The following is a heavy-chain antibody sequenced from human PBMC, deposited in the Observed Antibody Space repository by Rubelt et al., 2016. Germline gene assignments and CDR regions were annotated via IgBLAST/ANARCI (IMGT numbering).Heavy chain of an antibody. CDR2: IYHSGST. V-gene: IGHV4-4*02. J-gene: IGHJ4*02. D-gene: IGHD3-22*01. CDR3: ARGTYYYDSSGPRSYYFDY. Sequence: QVQLQESGPGLVKPSGTLSLTCAVSGGSISSSNWWSWVRQPPGTGLEWIGEIYHSGSTNYNPSLKSRVTISVDTSKTQFSLKLSSVTAADTAVYYCARGTYYYDSSGPRSYYFDYWGQGTLVTVSS. CDR1: GGSISSSNW.